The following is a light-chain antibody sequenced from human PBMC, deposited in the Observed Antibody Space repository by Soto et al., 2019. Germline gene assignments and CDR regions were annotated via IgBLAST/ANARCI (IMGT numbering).Light chain of an antibody. Sequence: DIQMTQSPSTLSASVGDRVTISCRASQSINMWLAWYQQKPGKAPKLLVYRASSLESGVPSRFSGSGSGTEFTLTISSLQPEDFATYYCLQYKTDLRTFGQGTKV. J-gene: IGKJ1*01. CDR1: QSINMW. V-gene: IGKV1-5*03. CDR3: LQYKTDLRT. CDR2: RAS.